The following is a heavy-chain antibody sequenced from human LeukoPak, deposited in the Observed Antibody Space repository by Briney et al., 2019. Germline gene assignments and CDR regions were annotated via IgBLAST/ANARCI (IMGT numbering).Heavy chain of an antibody. CDR1: GGTFSSYA. CDR3: ARGDYGDYGRAFDI. J-gene: IGHJ3*02. Sequence: SVKVSCKASGGTFSSYAISWVRQAPGRGLEWMGGIIPIFGTANYAQKFQGRVTITADKSTSTACMELSSLRSEDTAVYYCARGDYGDYGRAFDIWGQGTMVTVSS. CDR2: IIPIFGTA. D-gene: IGHD4-17*01. V-gene: IGHV1-69*06.